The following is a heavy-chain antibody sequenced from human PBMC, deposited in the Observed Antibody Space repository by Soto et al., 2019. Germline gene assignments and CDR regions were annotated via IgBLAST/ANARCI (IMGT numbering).Heavy chain of an antibody. CDR2: ILVDGRT. CDR3: AKATATGGGAFDI. CDR1: GFFCSSYD. V-gene: IGHV3-23*01. Sequence: EVQMFETGGGLAQPGGSLRLSCAASGFFCSSYDMSWVRQAPGKGLEWVSTILVDGRTFYVDSVKGRFTFSRDSSQNTVYLQMNSLTVGDTALYYCAKATATGGGAFDICGQGTMVTVSS. J-gene: IGHJ3*02. D-gene: IGHD2-8*02.